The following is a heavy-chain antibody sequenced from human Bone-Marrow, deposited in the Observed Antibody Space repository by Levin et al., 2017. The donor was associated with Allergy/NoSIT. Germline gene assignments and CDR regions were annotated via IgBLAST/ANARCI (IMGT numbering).Heavy chain of an antibody. J-gene: IGHJ6*03. CDR1: GFSLSPSGVG. CDR3: AHVRGGSGSYFWYDYMDV. Sequence: SGPTLVKPTQTLTLTCTFSGFSLSPSGVGVGWIRQPPGKALEWLALIYWDDDKRYSPSLKSRLTITKDTSKNQVVLTMTNMDPVDTATYYCAHVRGGSGSYFWYDYMDVWGKGTTVTVSS. V-gene: IGHV2-5*02. CDR2: IYWDDDK. D-gene: IGHD3-10*01.